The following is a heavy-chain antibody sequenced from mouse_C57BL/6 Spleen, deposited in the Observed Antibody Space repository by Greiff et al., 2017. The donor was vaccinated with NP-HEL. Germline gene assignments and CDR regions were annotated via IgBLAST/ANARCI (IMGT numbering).Heavy chain of an antibody. CDR2: INPNNGGT. J-gene: IGHJ2*01. Sequence: EVQLQQSGPELVKPGASVKISCKASGYTFTDYYMNWVKQSHGKSLEWIGDINPNNGGTSYNQKFKGKATLTVDTSSSTAYMELRSLTSEDSAVYYCARSAIYPDYWGQGTTLTVSS. CDR1: GYTFTDYY. D-gene: IGHD2-1*01. V-gene: IGHV1-26*01. CDR3: ARSAIYPDY.